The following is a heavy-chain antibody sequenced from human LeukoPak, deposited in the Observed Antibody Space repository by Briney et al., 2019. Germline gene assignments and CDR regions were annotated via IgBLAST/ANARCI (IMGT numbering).Heavy chain of an antibody. D-gene: IGHD5-24*01. CDR1: GGSISSYY. CDR3: ARDQIEMATIMDYYYGMDV. V-gene: IGHV4-59*12. Sequence: SETLSLPCTVSGGSISSYYWSWIRQPPGKGLEWIGYIYYSGSTNYNPSLKSRVTISVDTSKNQFSLKLSSVTPEDTAVYYCARDQIEMATIMDYYYGMDVWGQGTTVTVSS. J-gene: IGHJ6*02. CDR2: IYYSGST.